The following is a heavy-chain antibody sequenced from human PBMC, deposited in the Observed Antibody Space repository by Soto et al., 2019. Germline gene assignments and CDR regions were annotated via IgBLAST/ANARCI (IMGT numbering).Heavy chain of an antibody. CDR1: GFTFTSYA. Sequence: EVQLLESGGDLLQPGGSLRLSCAASGFTFTSYAMSWIRQAPGKGMEWVSAITGGGDNTYYADSVKGRFTISRDNSKNTLYLQMNSLRAEDTAFYYCTQDGGSRDWLTVNWGQGTLVIVSS. CDR3: TQDGGSRDWLTVN. D-gene: IGHD3-9*01. CDR2: ITGGGDNT. V-gene: IGHV3-23*01. J-gene: IGHJ4*02.